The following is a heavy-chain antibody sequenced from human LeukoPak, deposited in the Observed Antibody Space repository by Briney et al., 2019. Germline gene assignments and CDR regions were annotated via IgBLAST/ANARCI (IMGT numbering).Heavy chain of an antibody. Sequence: ASVKVACKASGYTFTSYDINWVRQATGQGLEWMGWMNPNSGNTGYAQQFQGRVTMPRNPSISTAYMELSSLRSEDTAVYYCARGTKVVAALSYWGQGTLVTVSS. CDR1: GYTFTSYD. J-gene: IGHJ4*02. CDR2: MNPNSGNT. CDR3: ARGTKVVAALSY. D-gene: IGHD2-15*01. V-gene: IGHV1-8*01.